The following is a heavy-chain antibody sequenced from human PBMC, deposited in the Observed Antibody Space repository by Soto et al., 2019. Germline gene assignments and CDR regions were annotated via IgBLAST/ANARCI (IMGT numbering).Heavy chain of an antibody. V-gene: IGHV2-5*01. Sequence: GSGPTLVNPTQTLTLTCTFSGFSLSTSGVGVGWIRQPPGKALEWLALIYWNDDKRYSPSLKSRLTITKDTSKNQVVLTMTNMDPVDTATYYCAHSVEWFGELYPGYFDYWGQGTLVTV. D-gene: IGHD3-10*01. J-gene: IGHJ4*02. CDR2: IYWNDDK. CDR1: GFSLSTSGVG. CDR3: AHSVEWFGELYPGYFDY.